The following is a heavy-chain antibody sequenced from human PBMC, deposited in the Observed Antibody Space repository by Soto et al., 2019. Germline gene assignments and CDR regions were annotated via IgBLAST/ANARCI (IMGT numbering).Heavy chain of an antibody. J-gene: IGHJ6*02. CDR3: ARRSTRYYYYGMDV. CDR1: GYSFTSYW. CDR2: IDPSDSYT. Sequence: PGESRKISWKGSGYSFTSYWISGVRQMPGKGLEWMGRIDPSDSYTNYSPSFQGHVTISADKSISTAYLQWSSLKASDPAMYYCARRSTRYYYYGMDVRGQGTTVTVSS. D-gene: IGHD2-2*01. V-gene: IGHV5-10-1*01.